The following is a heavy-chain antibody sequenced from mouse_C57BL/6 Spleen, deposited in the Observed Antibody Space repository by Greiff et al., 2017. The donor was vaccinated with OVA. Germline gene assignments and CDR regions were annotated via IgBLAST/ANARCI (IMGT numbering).Heavy chain of an antibody. CDR1: GYTFTSYL. J-gene: IGHJ2*01. CDR2: IHPNSGST. D-gene: IGHD1-1*01. Sequence: QVQLQQPGAELVKPGASVKLSCKASGYTFTSYLMHWVKQRPGQGLEWIGMIHPNSGSTNYDEKFKSKATLTVDKSSSTAYMQLSSLTSEDSAVYYCARVSDYYGSDYFDYWGQGTTLTVSS. V-gene: IGHV1-64*01. CDR3: ARVSDYYGSDYFDY.